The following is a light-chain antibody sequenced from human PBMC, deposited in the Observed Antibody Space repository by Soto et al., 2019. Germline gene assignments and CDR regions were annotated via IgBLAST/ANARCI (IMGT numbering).Light chain of an antibody. J-gene: IGKJ4*02. CDR3: QQYHRSPIT. V-gene: IGKV3-15*01. CDR2: GAS. CDR1: QGGSRK. Sequence: IVLIHSRSTLSLAGRERVAXSCRARQGGSRKLAWYQHKPGQANRLIISGASKRATGITDRLSGSGSGTEFTLTISSLQSEDCAIYYSQQYHRSPITFGEGTTV.